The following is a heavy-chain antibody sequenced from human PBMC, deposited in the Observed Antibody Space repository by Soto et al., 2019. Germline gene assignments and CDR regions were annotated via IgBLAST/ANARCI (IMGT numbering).Heavy chain of an antibody. CDR2: INPTGGST. CDR1: GYTLINYY. J-gene: IGHJ4*02. CDR3: ARHLAADDV. Sequence: QVQLVQCGAEVKRPGASVKVSCKASGYTLINYYIHWVRQAPGHGLEWMAIINPTGGSTNYAQKFQGGLTLTMDTSTSTVYMELSSLTSEDTAMYYCARHLAADDVWGQGTLVTVSS. D-gene: IGHD6-25*01. V-gene: IGHV1-46*01.